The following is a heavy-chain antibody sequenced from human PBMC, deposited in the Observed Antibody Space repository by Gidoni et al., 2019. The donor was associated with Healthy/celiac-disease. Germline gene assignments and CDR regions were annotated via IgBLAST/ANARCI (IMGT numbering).Heavy chain of an antibody. CDR3: ARVEDGYCSGGSCYWFDY. CDR1: GGSISSYY. Sequence: QVQLQESGPGLVKPSEPLSLTCTVSGGSISSYYWSWIRQPPGKGLEWIGYIYYSGSTNYNPSLKSRVTISVDTSKNQFSLKLSSVTAADTAVYYCARVEDGYCSGGSCYWFDYWGQGTLVTVSS. D-gene: IGHD2-15*01. CDR2: IYYSGST. J-gene: IGHJ4*02. V-gene: IGHV4-59*01.